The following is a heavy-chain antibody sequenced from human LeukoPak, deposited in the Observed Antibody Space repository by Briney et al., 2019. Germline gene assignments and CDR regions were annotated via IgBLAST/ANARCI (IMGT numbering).Heavy chain of an antibody. V-gene: IGHV3-23*01. Sequence: GGSLRLSCAASGFTFSGYAMSWVRQAPGKGLEWVSAISGSGGSTYYADSVKGRFTTSRDNSKNTLYLQMNSLRAEDTAVYYCAKDKEGQRTVDYWGQGTLVTVSS. CDR3: AKDKEGQRTVDY. J-gene: IGHJ4*02. CDR2: ISGSGGST. D-gene: IGHD6-25*01. CDR1: GFTFSGYA.